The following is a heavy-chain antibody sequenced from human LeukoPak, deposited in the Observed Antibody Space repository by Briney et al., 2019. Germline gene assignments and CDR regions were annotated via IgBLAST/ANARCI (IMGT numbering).Heavy chain of an antibody. CDR1: GYTFTSYG. Sequence: GASVKVSCKASGYTFTSYGISWVRQAPGQGLEWMGWISAYNGNTNYAQKLQGRVTMTTDTSTSTTYMELRSLRSDDTAVYYCARCRDSNFYHLAASGYYYYGMDVWGQGTTVTVSS. CDR3: ARCRDSNFYHLAASGYYYYGMDV. D-gene: IGHD2-15*01. V-gene: IGHV1-18*01. J-gene: IGHJ6*02. CDR2: ISAYNGNT.